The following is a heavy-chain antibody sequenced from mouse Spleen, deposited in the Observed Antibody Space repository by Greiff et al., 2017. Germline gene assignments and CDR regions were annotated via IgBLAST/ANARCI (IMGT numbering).Heavy chain of an antibody. V-gene: IGHV5-9*04. D-gene: IGHD4-1*01. CDR3: ARGLGLDY. CDR1: GFTFSSYA. Sequence: EVKLVESGGGLVKRGGSLKLSCAASGFTFSSYAMSWVRQTPEKRLEWVATISSGGGNTYYPDSVKGRFTISRDNAKNTLYLQMSSLKSEDTAMYYCARGLGLDYWGQGTTLTVSS. CDR2: ISSGGGNT. J-gene: IGHJ2*01.